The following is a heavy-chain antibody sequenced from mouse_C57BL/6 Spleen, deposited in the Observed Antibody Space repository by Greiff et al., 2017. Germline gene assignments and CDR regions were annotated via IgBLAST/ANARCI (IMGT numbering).Heavy chain of an antibody. J-gene: IGHJ3*01. V-gene: IGHV1-53*01. CDR2: INPSIGGT. Sequence: QVQLQQPWTELVKPGASVTLSCTASGYTFTSYWMHWVKQRPGQGLEWIGNINPSIGGTNYYEKFKSKATLTVDKSASTAYMQLSSLTSEDSAVYYCAGRGGSPWFAYWGQGTLVTVSA. CDR3: AGRGGSPWFAY. CDR1: GYTFTSYW.